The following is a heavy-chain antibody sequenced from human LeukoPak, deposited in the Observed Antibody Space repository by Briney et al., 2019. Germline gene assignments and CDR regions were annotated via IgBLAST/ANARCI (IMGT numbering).Heavy chain of an antibody. CDR1: GGSISNYY. CDR2: INYSGST. D-gene: IGHD6-19*01. Sequence: SETLSLTCTVSGGSISNYYWSWIRQAPGKGLEWIEYINYSGSTGYNPSLKSRVTMSVDTSNKQFSLKLSSVTAADTAVYYCAGTPGAGTIYGFDYWGQGILVTVSS. J-gene: IGHJ4*02. CDR3: AGTPGAGTIYGFDY. V-gene: IGHV4-59*08.